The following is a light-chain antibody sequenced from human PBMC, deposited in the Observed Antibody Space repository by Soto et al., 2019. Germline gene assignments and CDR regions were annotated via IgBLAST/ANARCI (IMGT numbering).Light chain of an antibody. CDR3: QQYNSYRYS. J-gene: IGKJ2*03. CDR1: QSISNW. CDR2: KAS. Sequence: DLQMTQSPSTLSASVGDRVTITCRASQSISNWLAWYQQKPGKAPKLLIYKASSLESGVPSRFSGSGSGTEFTLTISSLQPDDFAIYYCQQYNSYRYSFGQGTKLEIK. V-gene: IGKV1-5*03.